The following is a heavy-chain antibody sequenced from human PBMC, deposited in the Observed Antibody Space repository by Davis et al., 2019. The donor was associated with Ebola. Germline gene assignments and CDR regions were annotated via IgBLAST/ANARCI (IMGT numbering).Heavy chain of an antibody. CDR3: AKSGIAAAGSGRYYYYYGMDV. CDR1: GFTFSSYG. Sequence: SLNISCAASGFTFSSYGMHWVRQAQDKGLECVAVISYDGSNKYYADSVKGRFTISRDNSKNTLYLQMNSLRAEDTAVYYCAKSGIAAAGSGRYYYYYGMDVWGQGTTVTVSS. D-gene: IGHD6-13*01. CDR2: ISYDGSNK. V-gene: IGHV3-30*18. J-gene: IGHJ6*02.